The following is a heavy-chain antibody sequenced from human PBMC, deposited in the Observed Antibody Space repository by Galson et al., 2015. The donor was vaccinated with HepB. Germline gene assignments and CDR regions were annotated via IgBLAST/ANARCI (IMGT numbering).Heavy chain of an antibody. V-gene: IGHV4-34*01. CDR2: INHSGST. CDR1: GGSFSGYY. J-gene: IGHJ4*02. CDR3: ARGFRLRYFDWLGGYYFDY. D-gene: IGHD3-9*01. Sequence: TLSLTCAVYGGSFSGYYWSWLRQPPGKGLEWIGEINHSGSTNYNPSLKSRVTISVDTSKNQFSLKLSSVTAADTAVYYCARGFRLRYFDWLGGYYFDYWGQGTLVTVSS.